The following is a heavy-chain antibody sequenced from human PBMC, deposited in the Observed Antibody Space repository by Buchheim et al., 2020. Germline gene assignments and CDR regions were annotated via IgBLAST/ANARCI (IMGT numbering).Heavy chain of an antibody. CDR2: INSNSGGT. CDR3: ARATKLTYYDFWSGSLLGDV. D-gene: IGHD3-3*01. J-gene: IGHJ6*02. V-gene: IGHV1-2*02. CDR1: GYTFTGYY. Sequence: QVQLVQSGAEVKKPGASVKVSCKASGYTFTGYYMHWVRQAPGQGLEWMGWINSNSGGTNYAQKFQGRVTMTRDPSISTAYMELSRLRSDDTAVYYCARATKLTYYDFWSGSLLGDVWGQGTT.